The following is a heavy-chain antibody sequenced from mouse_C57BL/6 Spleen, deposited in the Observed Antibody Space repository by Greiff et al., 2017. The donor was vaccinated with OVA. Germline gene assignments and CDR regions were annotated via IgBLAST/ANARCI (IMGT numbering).Heavy chain of an antibody. J-gene: IGHJ4*01. CDR1: GYTFTSYW. V-gene: IGHV1-64*01. CDR3: ARVGVIYKNYYAMEY. Sequence: QVQLQQPGAELVKPGASVKLSCKASGYTFTSYWMHWVKQRPGQGLEWIGMIHPTSGSTNYNEKFKSKATLTVAKSSSTAYMQLSSLTSEDSAVYFCARVGVIYKNYYAMEYRGEGASVTASS. CDR2: IHPTSGST. D-gene: IGHD2-1*01.